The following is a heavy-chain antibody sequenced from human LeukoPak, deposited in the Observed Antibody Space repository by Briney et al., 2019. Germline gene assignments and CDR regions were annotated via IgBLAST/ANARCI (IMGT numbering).Heavy chain of an antibody. CDR2: IYPGDSET. CDR3: ARHPSGSYPRPGFDY. Sequence: NRGESLKISCRASGYIFTNYRIAWGRQMPGEGLEWMGIIYPGDSETTYSPSFQGQVTISVDKSLTTAYLQWSTLKASDTAMYYCARHPSGSYPRPGFDYWGQGTLVTVSS. V-gene: IGHV5-51*01. CDR1: GYIFTNYR. D-gene: IGHD1-26*01. J-gene: IGHJ4*02.